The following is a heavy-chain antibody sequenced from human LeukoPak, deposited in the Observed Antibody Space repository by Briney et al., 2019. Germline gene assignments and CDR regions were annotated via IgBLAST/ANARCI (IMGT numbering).Heavy chain of an antibody. CDR2: IYYSGST. J-gene: IGHJ1*01. Sequence: SETLSLTCTVSGGSISSSSYYWGWIRRPPGKGLEWIGSIYYSGSTYYNPSLKSRVTISVDTFKNQFSLKLSSVTAADTAVYYCASRPRVPAAHGYFQHWGQGTLVTVSS. CDR3: ASRPRVPAAHGYFQH. V-gene: IGHV4-39*01. CDR1: GGSISSSSYY. D-gene: IGHD2-2*01.